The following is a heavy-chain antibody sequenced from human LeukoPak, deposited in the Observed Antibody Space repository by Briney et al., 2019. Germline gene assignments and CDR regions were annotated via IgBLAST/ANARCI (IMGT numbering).Heavy chain of an antibody. V-gene: IGHV3-48*02. Sequence: GGSLRLSCAASGFTFSSYSMNWVRQAPGKGLEWVSHITASGTAMFYADSVKGRFTISRDNAKNSLYLQMNSLRDEDTAVYYCARDGSGAARPNYYYYGMDVWGQGTTVTVSS. CDR1: GFTFSSYS. CDR2: ITASGTAM. J-gene: IGHJ6*02. CDR3: ARDGSGAARPNYYYYGMDV. D-gene: IGHD6-6*01.